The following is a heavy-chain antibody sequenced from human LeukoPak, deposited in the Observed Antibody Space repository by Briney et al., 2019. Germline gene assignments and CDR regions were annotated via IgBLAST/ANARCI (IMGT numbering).Heavy chain of an antibody. CDR2: FDPESGET. V-gene: IGHV1-24*01. CDR3: ATGGTMVQSNVFDI. J-gene: IGHJ3*02. CDR1: GYTLTESS. D-gene: IGHD3-10*01. Sequence: ASVKVSCKVSGYTLTESSMQWLRQAPGKGLEWMGGFDPESGETIFAQKFQGRVTVTEDTSTDTAYMELRGLRSEDTAVYYVATGGTMVQSNVFDIWGQGTMVIVSS.